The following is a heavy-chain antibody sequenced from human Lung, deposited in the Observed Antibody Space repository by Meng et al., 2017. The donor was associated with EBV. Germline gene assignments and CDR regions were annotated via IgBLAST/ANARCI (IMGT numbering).Heavy chain of an antibody. J-gene: IGHJ4*02. CDR2: IYHSGST. Sequence: VQVQESGPVLLTPSGALSLTCAVCGGSSSSSNWWSGVRQPPGKGLEWIGEIYHSGSTNYNPSLESRVTISVDKSKNQFSLKLSSVSAADTAVYYCARGGSSGWYWGQGTLVTVSS. CDR3: ARGGSSGWY. V-gene: IGHV4-4*02. CDR1: GGSSSSSNW. D-gene: IGHD6-19*01.